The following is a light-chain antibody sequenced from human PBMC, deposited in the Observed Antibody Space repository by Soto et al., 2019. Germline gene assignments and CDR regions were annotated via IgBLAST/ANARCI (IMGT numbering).Light chain of an antibody. CDR2: AAS. J-gene: IGKJ4*02. V-gene: IGKV3-11*01. Sequence: EIVLTQSPATLSLSPGERATLSCRASQSVSDYLAWYQHKPGQAPRLLIYAASNRATGIPARFSGSGSGTDFTLTINHLVPVESTLRHPRYRTFPYITLGG. CDR3: RYRTFPYIT. CDR1: QSVSDY.